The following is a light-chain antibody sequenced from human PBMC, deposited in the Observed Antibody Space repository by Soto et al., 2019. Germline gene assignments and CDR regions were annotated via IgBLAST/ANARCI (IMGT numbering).Light chain of an antibody. Sequence: EIVVTQSPGTLSLSPGERATLSCRASQNIISNYLAWYQQKPGEAPRLLIYGASSRATGIPDRFSGSGSGTDFTLTIRRLEPEDLAMYYCQQYCSSPYTFGQGTQLQI. CDR2: GAS. CDR1: QNIISNY. CDR3: QQYCSSPYT. V-gene: IGKV3-20*01. J-gene: IGKJ2*01.